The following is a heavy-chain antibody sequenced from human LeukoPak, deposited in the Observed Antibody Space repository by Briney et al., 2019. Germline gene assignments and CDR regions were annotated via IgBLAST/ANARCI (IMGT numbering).Heavy chain of an antibody. J-gene: IGHJ4*02. CDR3: ARNSGYCSGGSCPFLKY. V-gene: IGHV3-30*19. D-gene: IGHD2-15*01. CDR1: GFTFSSYG. Sequence: LTGGSLRLSCAASGFTFSSYGMHWVRQAPGKGLEWVAVISYDGSNKYYADSVKGRFTISRDNSKNTLYLQMNSLRAEDTAVYYCARNSGYCSGGSCPFLKYWGQGTLVTVSS. CDR2: ISYDGSNK.